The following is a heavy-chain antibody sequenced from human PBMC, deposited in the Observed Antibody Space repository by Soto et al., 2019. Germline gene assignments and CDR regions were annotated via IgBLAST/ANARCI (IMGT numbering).Heavy chain of an antibody. CDR1: GGSISSSSYY. CDR3: ASFMVRGVIIR. J-gene: IGHJ4*02. CDR2: IYYSGST. V-gene: IGHV4-31*03. Sequence: PSETLSLTCTVSGGSISSSSYYWGWIRQPPGKGLEWIGYIYYSGSTYYNPSLKSRVTISVDTSKNQFSLKLSSVTAADTAVYYCASFMVRGVIIRWGQGTLVTVSS. D-gene: IGHD3-10*01.